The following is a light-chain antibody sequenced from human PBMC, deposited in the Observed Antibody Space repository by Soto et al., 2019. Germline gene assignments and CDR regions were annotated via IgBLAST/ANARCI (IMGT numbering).Light chain of an antibody. CDR1: XXDVGGYNY. J-gene: IGLJ2*01. CDR2: EVS. V-gene: IGLV2-14*01. CDR3: SSYTSSSTVV. Sequence: QSALTQPASVSGSPGQSITISCTGXXXDVGGYNYVSWYQQHPGKAPKPMIYEVSNRPSGVSNRFSGSKSGNTASLTISGLQAEDEADYYCSSYTSSSTVVFGGGTQLTVL.